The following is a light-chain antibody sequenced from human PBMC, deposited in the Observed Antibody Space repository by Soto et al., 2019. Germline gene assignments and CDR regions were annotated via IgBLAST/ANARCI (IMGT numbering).Light chain of an antibody. CDR1: SSYVGGYNY. V-gene: IGLV2-14*04. J-gene: IGLJ1*01. CDR3: SSYTSSSTLV. CDR2: DVS. Sequence: IFRNGTSSYVGGYNYVSWYQQHPGKAPKLMIYDVSNRPSGVSNRFSGSKSGNTASLTISGLQAEDEADYYCSSYTSSSTLVFGTGTKVTVL.